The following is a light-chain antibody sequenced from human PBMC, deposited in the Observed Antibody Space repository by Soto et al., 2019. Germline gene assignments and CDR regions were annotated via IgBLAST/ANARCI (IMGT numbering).Light chain of an antibody. Sequence: EVVLTQSPVTLSLSPGERATLSCRASQSVSSSYLAWYQQKPGQAPRLLIYGASSRATGIPDRFSGSGSGTDFTLTISRLEPEDFAVYYCQQYDTSIWAYTFGQGTKVDNK. J-gene: IGKJ2*01. CDR1: QSVSSSY. V-gene: IGKV3-20*01. CDR2: GAS. CDR3: QQYDTSIWAYT.